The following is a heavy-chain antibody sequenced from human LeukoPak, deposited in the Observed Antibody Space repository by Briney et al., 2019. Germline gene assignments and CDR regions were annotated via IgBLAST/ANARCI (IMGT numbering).Heavy chain of an antibody. J-gene: IGHJ4*02. CDR1: GFTFDDYA. CDR2: ISWNSGSM. Sequence: GRSLRLXCAASGFTFDDYAMHWVRQAPGKDLEWVSGISWNSGSMGYADSVKGRFTISRDNAKNSLFLQMNSLRAEDMALYYCAKAAVAGTGFDSWGQGTLVTVSS. D-gene: IGHD6-19*01. V-gene: IGHV3-9*03. CDR3: AKAAVAGTGFDS.